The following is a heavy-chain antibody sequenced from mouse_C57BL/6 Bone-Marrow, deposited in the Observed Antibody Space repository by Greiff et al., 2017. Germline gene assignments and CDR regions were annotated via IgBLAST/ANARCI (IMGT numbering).Heavy chain of an antibody. CDR2: INPNNGGT. D-gene: IGHD1-1*01. J-gene: IGHJ2*01. CDR3: ARPYGSSSDY. Sequence: EVKLQESGPELVKPGASVKMSCKASGYTFTDYNMHWVKQSHGKSLEWIGYINPNNGGTSYNQKFKGKATLTVNKSSSTAYMELRSLTSEDSAVYYCARPYGSSSDYWGKGTTLTVSS. V-gene: IGHV1-22*01. CDR1: GYTFTDYN.